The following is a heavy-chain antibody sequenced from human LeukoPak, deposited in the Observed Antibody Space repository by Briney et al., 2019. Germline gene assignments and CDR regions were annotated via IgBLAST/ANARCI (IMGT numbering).Heavy chain of an antibody. D-gene: IGHD1-1*01. V-gene: IGHV4-59*08. CDR2: IYYSGST. CDR1: GGSISIYY. Sequence: SETLSLTCTVSGGSISIYYWSWIRQPPGKGLEWIGCIYYSGSTNYNPSLKSRVTISVDTSKNQFSLKLSSVTAADTAVYYCARNERLDRDYYYGMDVWGQGTTVTVSS. CDR3: ARNERLDRDYYYGMDV. J-gene: IGHJ6*02.